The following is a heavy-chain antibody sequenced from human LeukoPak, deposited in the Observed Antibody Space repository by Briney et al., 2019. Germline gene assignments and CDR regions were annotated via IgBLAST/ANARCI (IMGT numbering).Heavy chain of an antibody. V-gene: IGHV4-39*02. CDR3: ATRRYYDSTGYFE. Sequence: PSETLSLTXTVSGDFISSSSYYWGWIRQPPGKGLEWIGDIYYTGKTYYNPSLKSRVFISIDTSKNYFSLNLNFVTAADTAVYYCATRRYYDSTGYFEWGRGSLVTVSS. CDR1: GDFISSSSYY. CDR2: IYYTGKT. J-gene: IGHJ1*01. D-gene: IGHD3-22*01.